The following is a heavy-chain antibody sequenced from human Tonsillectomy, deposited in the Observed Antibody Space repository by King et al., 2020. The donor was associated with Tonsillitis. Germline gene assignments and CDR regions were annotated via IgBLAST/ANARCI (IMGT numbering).Heavy chain of an antibody. J-gene: IGHJ2*01. CDR3: ARDCGGACYSYWYFDL. CDR1: GGSISNYY. Sequence: VQLQESGPGLVKPSETLSLTCTVSGGSISNYYWSWIRQPPGEGLGWVGSINYSGSSGSTKYNPPLRSRGIMSVDTAKTQFSLNLSSVSAADTAVYYCARDCGGACYSYWYFDLWGRGTLVTVSS. V-gene: IGHV4-59*01. CDR2: INYSGSSGST. D-gene: IGHD2-21*02.